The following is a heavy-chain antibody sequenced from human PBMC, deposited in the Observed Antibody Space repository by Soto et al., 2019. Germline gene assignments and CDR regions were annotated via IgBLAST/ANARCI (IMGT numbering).Heavy chain of an antibody. CDR3: ARAYCSGGSCYFGAFDI. V-gene: IGHV4-59*08. CDR1: GGSISSYY. CDR2: IYYSGST. D-gene: IGHD2-15*01. J-gene: IGHJ3*02. Sequence: SETLSLTCTVSGGSISSYYWSWIRQPPGKGLEWIGYIYYSGSTNYNPSLKSRVTISVDTSKNQFSLKLSSVTAADTAVYYCARAYCSGGSCYFGAFDIWGQGTMVTRLL.